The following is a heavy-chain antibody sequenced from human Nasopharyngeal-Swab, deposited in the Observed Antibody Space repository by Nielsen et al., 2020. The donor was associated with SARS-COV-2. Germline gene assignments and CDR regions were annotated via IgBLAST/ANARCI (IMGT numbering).Heavy chain of an antibody. CDR3: ACMATDPYYFDY. D-gene: IGHD5-24*01. Sequence: GESLKISCAASGFTFSDYYMSWIRQAPGKGLEWVSYISSSGSTIYYADSVKGRFTISRDNAKNSLYLQMNSLRAEDTAVYYCACMATDPYYFDYWGQGTLVTVSS. J-gene: IGHJ4*02. CDR1: GFTFSDYY. V-gene: IGHV3-11*04. CDR2: ISSSGSTI.